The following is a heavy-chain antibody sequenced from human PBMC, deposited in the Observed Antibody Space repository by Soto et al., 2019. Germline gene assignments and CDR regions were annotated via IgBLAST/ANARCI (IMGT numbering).Heavy chain of an antibody. J-gene: IGHJ6*02. CDR2: ISSSGSTI. D-gene: IGHD3-10*01. V-gene: IGHV3-48*03. CDR1: GFTFSSYE. CDR3: ARRVHYYYGMDV. Sequence: GSLRLSCAASGFTFSSYEMNWVRQAPGKGLEWVSYISSSGSTIYYADSVKGRFTISRDNAKNSLYLQMNSLRAEDTAVYYCARRVHYYYGMDVWGQGTTVTVSS.